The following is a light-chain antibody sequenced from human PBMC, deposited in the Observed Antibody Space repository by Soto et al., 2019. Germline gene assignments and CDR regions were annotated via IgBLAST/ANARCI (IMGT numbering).Light chain of an antibody. CDR2: DVT. CDR3: SSYSAYRTLEV. V-gene: IGLV2-14*03. CDR1: NADIGGYNY. J-gene: IGLJ1*01. Sequence: QSALTQPDSVSASLGESIAISCTGTNADIGGYNYVSWYQQHPGKAPKLVIYDVTSRPSGIPNRFSGSKSGFTASLTISGLQPEDDAHYFCSSYSAYRTLEVFGTGTKLTVL.